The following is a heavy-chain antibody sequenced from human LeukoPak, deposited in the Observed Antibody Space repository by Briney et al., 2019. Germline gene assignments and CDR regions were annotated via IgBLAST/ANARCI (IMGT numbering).Heavy chain of an antibody. Sequence: ASVKVSCKASGYTFTCYDINWVRQATGQGLEWMGWMNPNSGNTGYAQKFQGRATMTRNTSISTAYMELSSLRSEDTAVYYCARDSYYYDSSGYYRNWFDPWGQGTLVTVSS. CDR2: MNPNSGNT. CDR1: GYTFTCYD. V-gene: IGHV1-8*01. D-gene: IGHD3-22*01. J-gene: IGHJ5*02. CDR3: ARDSYYYDSSGYYRNWFDP.